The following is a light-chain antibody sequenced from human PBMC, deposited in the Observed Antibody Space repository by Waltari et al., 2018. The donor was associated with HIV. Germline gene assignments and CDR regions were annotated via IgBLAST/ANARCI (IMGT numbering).Light chain of an antibody. CDR3: CSYAGSSTWV. J-gene: IGLJ3*02. Sequence: QSALPQPASVSGSPGQSITISCSGTSSGVSGYSYVSLYQQHPGTAPKLMIYDVSKRPSGVSNRFSGSKSGNTASLTISGLQAEDEADYYCCSYAGSSTWVFGGGTKLTVL. CDR2: DVS. V-gene: IGLV2-23*02. CDR1: SSGVSGYSY.